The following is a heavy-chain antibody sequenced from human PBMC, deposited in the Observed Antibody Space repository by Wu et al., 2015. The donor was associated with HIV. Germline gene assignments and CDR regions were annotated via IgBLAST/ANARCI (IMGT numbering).Heavy chain of an antibody. J-gene: IGHJ5*02. D-gene: IGHD3-22*01. V-gene: IGHV1-69*13. CDR1: GGTFSNSL. Sequence: QVQLVQSGAEVKKPGSSVKVSCKASGGTFSNSLITWVRQAPGQGLEWMGRIIPIFGTANYAQKFQGRVTITADESTSTAYMELSSLRSEDTAVYYCVQGPHYYDSPPPHWFDPWGQGTLVTVSS. CDR2: IIPIFGTA. CDR3: VQGPHYYDSPPPHWFDP.